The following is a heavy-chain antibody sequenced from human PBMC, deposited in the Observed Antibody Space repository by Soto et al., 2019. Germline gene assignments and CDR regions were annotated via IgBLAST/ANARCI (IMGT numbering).Heavy chain of an antibody. Sequence: PGGSLRLSCTVSGLTSGPYGMTWVRQAPGRGLGWVSTISGSGFSTHYAESVQGRFTISRDNSKNTMYLQMNSLRAEDTAVYYCAKGPTPRDFLFIHYFDSWGQGSLVTVSS. CDR2: ISGSGFST. J-gene: IGHJ4*02. D-gene: IGHD3-10*02. CDR1: GLTSGPYG. CDR3: AKGPTPRDFLFIHYFDS. V-gene: IGHV3-23*01.